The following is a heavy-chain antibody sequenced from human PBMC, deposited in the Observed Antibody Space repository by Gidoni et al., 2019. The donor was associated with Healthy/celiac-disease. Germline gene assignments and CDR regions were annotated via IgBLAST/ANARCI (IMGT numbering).Heavy chain of an antibody. D-gene: IGHD1-7*01. V-gene: IGHV3-23*01. Sequence: EVQLLESGGGLVQPGGSLRLSCAASAFTFSSYAMSWVRQAPGKGLEWVSAIRGSGGSTYYADSVKGRFTISRDNSKNTLYLQMNSLRAEDTAVYYCAKVGAGTSYFDYWGQGTLVTVSS. J-gene: IGHJ4*02. CDR2: IRGSGGST. CDR1: AFTFSSYA. CDR3: AKVGAGTSYFDY.